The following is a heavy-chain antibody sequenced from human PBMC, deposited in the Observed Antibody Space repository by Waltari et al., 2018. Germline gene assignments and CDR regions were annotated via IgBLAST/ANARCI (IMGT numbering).Heavy chain of an antibody. D-gene: IGHD3-10*01. CDR3: ASRGGSGADY. CDR1: GGSFSGYY. V-gene: IGHV4-34*01. J-gene: IGHJ4*02. Sequence: QVQLQQWGAGLLKPSETLSLTCAVYGGSFSGYYWSWIRQPPGKGLEWIGEINHSGSTNYNPSLKSRVTISVDTAKNQFSLKLSSVTAADTAVYYCASRGGSGADYWGQGTLVTVSS. CDR2: INHSGST.